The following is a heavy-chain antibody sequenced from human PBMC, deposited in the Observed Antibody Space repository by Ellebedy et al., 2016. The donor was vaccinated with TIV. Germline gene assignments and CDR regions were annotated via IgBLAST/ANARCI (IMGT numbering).Heavy chain of an antibody. CDR1: GYTFTSYA. Sequence: ASVKVSXKASGYTFTSYAMHWVRQAHGQRLEWMGWINAGNGNTKYSQKFQGRVTITRDTSASTAYMELSSLRSEDTAVYYCARGGYDILTGRTYYFDYWGQGTLVTVSS. J-gene: IGHJ4*02. V-gene: IGHV1-3*01. CDR2: INAGNGNT. D-gene: IGHD3-9*01. CDR3: ARGGYDILTGRTYYFDY.